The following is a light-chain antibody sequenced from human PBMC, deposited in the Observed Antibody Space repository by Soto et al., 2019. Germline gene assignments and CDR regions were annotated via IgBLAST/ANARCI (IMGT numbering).Light chain of an antibody. Sequence: QSALTQPASVSGSPGQSITISCTGTSSDVGAYNYVSWYQQHPGKAPKLIIYDVTNRPSGVSNRFSGSKSGNTASLTISGIKAENEADYFCSSYTSDNTLFGGGTKVTVL. CDR3: SSYTSDNTL. CDR1: SSDVGAYNY. J-gene: IGLJ2*01. CDR2: DVT. V-gene: IGLV2-14*03.